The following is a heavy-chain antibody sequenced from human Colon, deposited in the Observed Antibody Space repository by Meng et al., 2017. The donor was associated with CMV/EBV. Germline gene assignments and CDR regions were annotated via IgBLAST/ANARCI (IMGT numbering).Heavy chain of an antibody. Sequence: GGSLRLSCVASGVMFSSYGMHWVRQAPGKGLEWVAFIRNGGNNYYYADSVKGRFTISRDNSKNTLYLQMNSLRAEDTAVYFCAKGKDMYSSGWFIDSWGQGTLVTVSS. CDR2: IRNGGNNY. V-gene: IGHV3-30*02. J-gene: IGHJ4*02. CDR3: AKGKDMYSSGWFIDS. CDR1: GVMFSSYG. D-gene: IGHD6-19*01.